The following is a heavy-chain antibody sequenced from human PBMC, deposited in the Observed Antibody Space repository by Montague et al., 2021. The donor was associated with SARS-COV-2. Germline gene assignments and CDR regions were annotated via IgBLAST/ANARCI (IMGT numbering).Heavy chain of an antibody. CDR3: ARVYASSSNFYFDL. J-gene: IGHJ2*01. CDR1: GFTFDDHG. D-gene: IGHD2-8*01. V-gene: IGHV3-20*04. Sequence: SLRLSCVASGFTFDDHGMTRVRQAPGKGLEWVSGINWNGGYKHYXDSXRGRFTISKDNAKNSLYLQLNSLRAEDTALNYCARVYASSSNFYFDLWGRSTLVTVSS. CDR2: INWNGGYK.